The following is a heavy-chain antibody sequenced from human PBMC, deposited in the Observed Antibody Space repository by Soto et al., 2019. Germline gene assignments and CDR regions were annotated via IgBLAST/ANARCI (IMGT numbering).Heavy chain of an antibody. Sequence: SETLSLTCAVSGGSTSSGVYSWSWLRQPPGKGLEWIGYISHSGSTYYNPSLKSRVTISVDTSKNQFSLKLSSVTAADTAVYYCARDTYDILTGPTLNWFDPWGQGTLVTVSS. CDR2: ISHSGST. J-gene: IGHJ5*02. D-gene: IGHD3-9*01. CDR3: ARDTYDILTGPTLNWFDP. V-gene: IGHV4-30-2*01. CDR1: GGSTSSGVYS.